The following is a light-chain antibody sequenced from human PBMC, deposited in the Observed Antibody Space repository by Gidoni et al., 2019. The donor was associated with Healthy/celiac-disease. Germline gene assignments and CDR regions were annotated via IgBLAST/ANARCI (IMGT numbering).Light chain of an antibody. V-gene: IGKV3-15*01. CDR1: QSVSSN. CDR2: GAS. CDR3: QQYKNWPRGLT. Sequence: EIVMTQSPATLSVSPGARATLSCRASQSVSSNLAWYQQKPGQAPRLLIYGASTRATGIPARFSCSGSGTEFTLTISSLQSEDFEVYYCQQYKNWPRGLTFGGGTKVEIK. J-gene: IGKJ4*01.